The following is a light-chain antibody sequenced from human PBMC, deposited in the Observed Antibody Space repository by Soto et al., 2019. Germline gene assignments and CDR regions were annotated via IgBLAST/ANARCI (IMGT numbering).Light chain of an antibody. J-gene: IGKJ1*01. Sequence: EIVMTQSPATLSVSPGERATLSCTASQTVTTNLAWYQHKPGQAPRLLIYGASTRATGIPARFSGSGSGTEFTLTIKSLQAEDFAVYYCQQYRNWPPRTFGQGTTVDIK. V-gene: IGKV3-15*01. CDR1: QTVTTN. CDR2: GAS. CDR3: QQYRNWPPRT.